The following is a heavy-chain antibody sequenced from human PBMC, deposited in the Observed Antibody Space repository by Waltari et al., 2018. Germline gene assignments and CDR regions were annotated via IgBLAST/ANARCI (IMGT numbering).Heavy chain of an antibody. V-gene: IGHV4-59*11. CDR3: ASAPPPQWLAAYYFDY. Sequence: QVQLQESGPGLVKPSETLSLTCTVSGGSISSHYWSWIRQPPGKGLEWIGYIYYRGSTNYNPTRMRRVTISVDTSKNQFSLKLSSVTAADTAVYYCASAPPPQWLAAYYFDYWGQGTLVTVSS. D-gene: IGHD6-19*01. J-gene: IGHJ4*02. CDR1: GGSISSHY. CDR2: IYYRGST.